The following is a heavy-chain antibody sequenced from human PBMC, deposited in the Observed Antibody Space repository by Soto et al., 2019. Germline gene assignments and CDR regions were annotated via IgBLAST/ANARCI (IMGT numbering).Heavy chain of an antibody. Sequence: GGSLRLSCAASGFSFDEYAMHWVRQGPGKGLEWVASISWNSGSIGYADSVKGRFTISGDNAMNSLYLQMNSLRAEDTALYYCAKLGYCARTTCYEYYYYGMDVWGQGTTVTVSS. CDR2: ISWNSGSI. D-gene: IGHD2-2*01. V-gene: IGHV3-9*01. CDR1: GFSFDEYA. CDR3: AKLGYCARTTCYEYYYYGMDV. J-gene: IGHJ6*02.